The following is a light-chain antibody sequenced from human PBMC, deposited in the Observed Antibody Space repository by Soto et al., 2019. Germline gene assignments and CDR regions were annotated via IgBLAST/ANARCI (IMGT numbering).Light chain of an antibody. CDR1: RSDIGGYNY. CDR2: DVS. J-gene: IGLJ1*01. V-gene: IGLV2-14*01. CDR3: SSYAHGSIYV. Sequence: QSALTQPASVSGSPRQSITISCTGTRSDIGGYNYVSWYQHHPGKAPKLMIYDVSNRPSGVSNRFSGSKSGDTASLTISGLQAEDEADYYCSSYAHGSIYVFGTGTKLTVL.